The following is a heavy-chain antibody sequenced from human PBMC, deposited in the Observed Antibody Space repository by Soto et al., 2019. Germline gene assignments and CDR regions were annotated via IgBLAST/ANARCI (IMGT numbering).Heavy chain of an antibody. V-gene: IGHV1-69*12. CDR2: IIPIFGTA. CDR3: ARDAGDIAARPVDYYYGMDV. Sequence: QVQLVQSGAEVKKPGSSVKVSCKASGGTFSSYAISWVRQAPGQGLEWMGGIIPIFGTANYAQKFQGRVTITADESTCTAYMEMSSLRSEDTAVYYCARDAGDIAARPVDYYYGMDVWGQGTTVTVSS. CDR1: GGTFSSYA. D-gene: IGHD6-6*01. J-gene: IGHJ6*02.